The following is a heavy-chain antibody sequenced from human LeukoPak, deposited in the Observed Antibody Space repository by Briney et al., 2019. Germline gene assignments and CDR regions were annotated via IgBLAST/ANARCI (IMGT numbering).Heavy chain of an antibody. J-gene: IGHJ4*02. CDR2: IYYSGST. V-gene: IGHV4-59*01. Sequence: SETLSLTCTVSGGSISSYYWSWIRQPPGKGLEWIGYIYYSGSTNYNPSLKSRVTISVDTSKNQFSLKLSSVTAADTAVYYCARTSEEQQLVHPYDYWGQGTLVTVSS. CDR1: GGSISSYY. D-gene: IGHD6-13*01. CDR3: ARTSEEQQLVHPYDY.